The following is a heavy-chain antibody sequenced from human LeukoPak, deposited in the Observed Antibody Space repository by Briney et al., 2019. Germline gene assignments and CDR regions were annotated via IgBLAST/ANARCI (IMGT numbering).Heavy chain of an antibody. Sequence: ASVKVSCKASGYTFTGYYMHWVRQAPRQGLEWMGWINPNSGGTNYAQKFQGRVTMTRDTSISTAYMELSRVTSDDTAVYYCAREAGEFAFDIWGQGTMVTVSS. CDR2: INPNSGGT. V-gene: IGHV1-2*02. CDR3: AREAGEFAFDI. CDR1: GYTFTGYY. J-gene: IGHJ3*02. D-gene: IGHD3-10*01.